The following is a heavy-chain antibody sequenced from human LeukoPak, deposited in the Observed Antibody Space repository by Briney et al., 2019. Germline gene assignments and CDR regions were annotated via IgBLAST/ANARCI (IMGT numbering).Heavy chain of an antibody. J-gene: IGHJ5*02. V-gene: IGHV4-34*01. CDR2: INHSGST. D-gene: IGHD6-19*01. CDR1: GGSFSGYY. Sequence: SETLSLTCAVYGGSFSGYYWSWIRQPPGKGLEWIGEINHSGSTNYNPSPKSRVTISVDTSKNQFSLKLSSVTAADTAVYYCARSHSSGWYLELDPWGQGTLVTVSS. CDR3: ARSHSSGWYLELDP.